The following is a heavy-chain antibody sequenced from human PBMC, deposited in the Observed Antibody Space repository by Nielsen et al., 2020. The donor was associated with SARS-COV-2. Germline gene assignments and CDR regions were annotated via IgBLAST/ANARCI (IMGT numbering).Heavy chain of an antibody. CDR3: ASPDSSGYN. J-gene: IGHJ4*02. CDR2: IWYDGSNK. Sequence: GGSLRLSCAASGFTFSSYWMHWVRQAPGKGLEWVAVIWYDGSNKYYADSVKGRFTISRDNSKNTLYLQMNSLRAEDTAVYYCASPDSSGYNWGQGTLVTVSS. CDR1: GFTFSSYW. D-gene: IGHD3-22*01. V-gene: IGHV3-33*08.